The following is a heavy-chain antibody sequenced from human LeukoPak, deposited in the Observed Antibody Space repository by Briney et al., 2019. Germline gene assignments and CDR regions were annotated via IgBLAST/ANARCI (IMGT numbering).Heavy chain of an antibody. J-gene: IGHJ4*02. CDR2: ISSSSSYI. Sequence: GGSLRLSCAASGFTFSSYSMNWVRQAPGQGLEWVSSISSSSSYIYYADSVKGRFTISRDNAKNSLYLQMNSLRAEDTAVYYCARGPYDFWSGYYLSYWGQGTLVTVSS. CDR3: ARGPYDFWSGYYLSY. D-gene: IGHD3-3*01. CDR1: GFTFSSYS. V-gene: IGHV3-21*01.